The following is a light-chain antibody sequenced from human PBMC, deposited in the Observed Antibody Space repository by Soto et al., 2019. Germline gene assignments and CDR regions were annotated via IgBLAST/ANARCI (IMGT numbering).Light chain of an antibody. CDR1: QSVSTY. V-gene: IGKV3-11*01. CDR2: GAS. J-gene: IGKJ1*01. Sequence: EIVLTQSPATLSLSPGEGATLSCRASQSVSTYLAWYQQKPGQAPRLLIYGASNRATGVAARFSGSGSGTDFTLTISSLEPEDSAVYYWQQRDSWWTFGQGTKVEI. CDR3: QQRDSWWT.